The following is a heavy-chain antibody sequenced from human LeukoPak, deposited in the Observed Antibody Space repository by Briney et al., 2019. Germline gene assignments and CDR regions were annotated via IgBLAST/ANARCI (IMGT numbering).Heavy chain of an antibody. J-gene: IGHJ4*02. CDR1: GFTFTNAW. Sequence: PGGSLRLSCAASGFTFTNAWMNWVRQAPGKGLEWVSAISGSGGRTYYADSVKGRFTISRDNSKYTLYLQMNSLRAGDTAVYYCAKDQEYNSGSYFYWGQGTLVTVSS. V-gene: IGHV3-23*01. D-gene: IGHD1-26*01. CDR3: AKDQEYNSGSYFY. CDR2: ISGSGGRT.